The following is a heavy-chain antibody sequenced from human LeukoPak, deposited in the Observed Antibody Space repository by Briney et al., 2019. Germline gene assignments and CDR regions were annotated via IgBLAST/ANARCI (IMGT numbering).Heavy chain of an antibody. CDR3: AKDYREVVATLADY. J-gene: IGHJ4*02. CDR1: GFTFSSYG. V-gene: IGHV3-30*02. D-gene: IGHD5-12*01. Sequence: GGSLRLSCAASGFTFSSYGMHWVRQAPGKGLEWVAFIRYDGSNKYYADSVKGRFTISRDNSKNTLYLQMNSLRAEDTAVYYCAKDYREVVATLADYWGQGTLVTVSS. CDR2: IRYDGSNK.